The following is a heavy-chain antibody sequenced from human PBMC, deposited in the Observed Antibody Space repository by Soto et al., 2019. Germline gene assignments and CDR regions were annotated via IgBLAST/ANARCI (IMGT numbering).Heavy chain of an antibody. D-gene: IGHD2-15*01. CDR1: GFTFSSYA. Sequence: EVQLLESGGGLVQPGGSLRLSCAASGFTFSSYAMSWVRQAPGKGLEWVSAISGSGGSTYYADSVKGRFTISRDNSKNTLYLQMNSLRAEDTAVYYCAKSPPYCSGGSCYWGYWGQGTLVTVSS. CDR2: ISGSGGST. V-gene: IGHV3-23*01. CDR3: AKSPPYCSGGSCYWGY. J-gene: IGHJ4*02.